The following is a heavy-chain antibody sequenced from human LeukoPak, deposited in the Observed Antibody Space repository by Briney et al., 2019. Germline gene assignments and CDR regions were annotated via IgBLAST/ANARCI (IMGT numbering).Heavy chain of an antibody. Sequence: GGSLRHSCAASGFTLSRYVMNWVRPARGKGVEGVSYICSRGSTIYYADSVKGRSTISRDNAKNSLYLQMNSLRAEDTAVYYCAERGITMIGGVWGKGTTVTISS. CDR1: GFTLSRYV. J-gene: IGHJ6*04. D-gene: IGHD3-10*02. CDR2: ICSRGSTI. V-gene: IGHV3-48*03. CDR3: AERGITMIGGV.